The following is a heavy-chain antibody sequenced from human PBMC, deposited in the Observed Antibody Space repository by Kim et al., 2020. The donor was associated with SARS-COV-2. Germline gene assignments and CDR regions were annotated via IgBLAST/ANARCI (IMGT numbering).Heavy chain of an antibody. Sequence: GGSLRLSCAASGFIVSCNHMTWVRQAPGKGLEWVSIIYADGRTFYADSVEGRFTISRDSSKNTLYLQMNSLRADDTAVYYCARDGTYRLENWGQGTLITVSS. CDR2: IYADGRT. V-gene: IGHV3-53*01. J-gene: IGHJ4*02. CDR3: ARDGTYRLEN. D-gene: IGHD1-26*01. CDR1: GFIVSCNH.